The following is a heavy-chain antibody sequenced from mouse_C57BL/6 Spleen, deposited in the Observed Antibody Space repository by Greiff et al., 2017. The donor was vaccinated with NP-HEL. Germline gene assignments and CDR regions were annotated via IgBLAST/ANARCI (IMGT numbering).Heavy chain of an antibody. D-gene: IGHD2-1*01. CDR3: ARQEGNYGYVDV. Sequence: EVHLVESGGDLVKPGGSLKLSCAASGFTFSSYGMSWVRQTPDKRLEWVATISSGGSYTYYPDSVKGRFTISRDNAKNTLYLQMSSLKSEDTAMYYCARQEGNYGYVDVWGTGTTVTVSS. V-gene: IGHV5-6*01. CDR2: ISSGGSYT. CDR1: GFTFSSYG. J-gene: IGHJ1*03.